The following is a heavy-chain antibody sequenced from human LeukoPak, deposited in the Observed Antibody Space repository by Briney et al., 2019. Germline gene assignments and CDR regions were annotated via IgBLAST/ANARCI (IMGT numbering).Heavy chain of an antibody. CDR1: GFTFSTYG. CDR3: AKRGGYDYGSHSDH. J-gene: IGHJ4*02. Sequence: GGTLRLSCTTSGFTFSTYGMAWVRQAPGKGLVWVSSISGSGANTNYADSVKGRLTISRDSSNNTLYLHMDRLRVDDTAVYFCAKRGGYDYGSHSDHWGQGALVTVSA. V-gene: IGHV3-23*01. CDR2: ISGSGANT. D-gene: IGHD5-18*01.